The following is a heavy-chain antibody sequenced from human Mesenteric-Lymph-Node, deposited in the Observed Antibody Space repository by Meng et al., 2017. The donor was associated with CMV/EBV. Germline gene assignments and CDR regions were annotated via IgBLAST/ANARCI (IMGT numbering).Heavy chain of an antibody. J-gene: IGHJ6*02. V-gene: IGHV3-7*01. D-gene: IGHD3-10*01. CDR1: RFSFKDYE. CDR2: IKQGGSEK. CDR3: AKFGSGGYYYGMDG. Sequence: GESLKISCGASRFSFKDYEMMWVRQPPGEGLEWVAKIKQGGSEKYYVDSVKGRFTISRDNAKNTLYLQMNSLRAEDTAVYYCAKFGSGGYYYGMDGWGQGTTVTVSS.